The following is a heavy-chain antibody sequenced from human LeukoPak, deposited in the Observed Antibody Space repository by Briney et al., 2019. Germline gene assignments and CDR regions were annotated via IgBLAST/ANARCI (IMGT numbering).Heavy chain of an antibody. V-gene: IGHV1-24*01. CDR3: ARSRTPRLYSGSGSYPGAFDY. CDR2: FDPEDGET. CDR1: GYTLTELS. J-gene: IGHJ4*02. Sequence: ASVKVSCKVSGYTLTELSMHWVRQAPGKGLEWMGGFDPEDGETIYAQKFQGRVTMTEDTSTDTAYMELSSLRSDDTAVYYCARSRTPRLYSGSGSYPGAFDYWGQGTLVTVSS. D-gene: IGHD3-10*01.